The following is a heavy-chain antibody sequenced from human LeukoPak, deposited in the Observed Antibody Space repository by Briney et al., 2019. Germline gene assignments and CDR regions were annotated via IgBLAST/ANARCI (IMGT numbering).Heavy chain of an antibody. J-gene: IGHJ4*02. CDR3: AREYYGTFEY. CDR1: GDSISSSSYY. CDR2: VFQSVAT. Sequence: SETLSLTCSVSGDSISSSSYYWAWIRPPPGKGLEWIGSVFQSVATYYNPSLQSRVTMSIDTSKNQCSLKLSSVTAADTAVYYCAREYYGTFEYWGQGTLVPVSS. D-gene: IGHD3-16*01. V-gene: IGHV4-39*02.